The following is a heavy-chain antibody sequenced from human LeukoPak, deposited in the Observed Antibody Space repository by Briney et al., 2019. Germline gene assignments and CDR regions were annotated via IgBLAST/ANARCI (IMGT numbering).Heavy chain of an antibody. D-gene: IGHD3-16*01. CDR1: GDSIRSYY. CDR2: IHYSGST. V-gene: IGHV4-59*12. CDR3: ARLGALHDAFDV. Sequence: SETLSLSCTVSGDSIRSYYWSWIRQPPGKGLEWIGNIHYSGSTKYNSSLKSRVTISVDTSNNQFSLRVTSLTAADTAVYYYARLGALHDAFDVWGQGTLVTVSS. J-gene: IGHJ3*01.